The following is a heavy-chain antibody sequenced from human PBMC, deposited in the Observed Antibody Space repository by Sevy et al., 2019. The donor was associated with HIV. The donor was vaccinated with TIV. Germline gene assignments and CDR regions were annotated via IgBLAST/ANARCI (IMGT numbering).Heavy chain of an antibody. CDR3: ATELYYYGSGRKRGRDYYGMDV. V-gene: IGHV1-18*01. J-gene: IGHJ6*02. Sequence: ASVKVSCKASGYTFTSYGISWVRQAPGQGLEWMGWISAYNGNTNYAQKLQGRVTMTTDTSRSTAYMELRSLRSDDTAVYYCATELYYYGSGRKRGRDYYGMDVWGQGTTVTVSS. CDR1: GYTFTSYG. D-gene: IGHD3-10*01. CDR2: ISAYNGNT.